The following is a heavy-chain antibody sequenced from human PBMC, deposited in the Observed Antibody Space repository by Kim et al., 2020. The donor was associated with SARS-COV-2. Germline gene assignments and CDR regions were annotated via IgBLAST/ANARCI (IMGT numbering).Heavy chain of an antibody. V-gene: IGHV3-43*01. CDR3: AKDISTTSGYYTFDS. Sequence: GGSLRLSCAASGFTFHDYTMYWVRQAPGKGLEWLSLITWDGGSISYGDSVKGRFTVSRDNSKNSLYLHMNSLGPEDTALYYCAKDISTTSGYYTFDSWGLGTLSTVPS. D-gene: IGHD3-22*01. CDR1: GFTFHDYT. CDR2: ITWDGGSI. J-gene: IGHJ4*02.